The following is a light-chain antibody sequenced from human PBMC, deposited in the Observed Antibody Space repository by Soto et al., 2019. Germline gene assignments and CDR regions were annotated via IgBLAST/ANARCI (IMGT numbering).Light chain of an antibody. J-gene: IGKJ1*01. CDR2: GAS. V-gene: IGKV3-15*01. CDR3: QQYHIWPSWT. Sequence: EIVLTQSPATLSVSLGHSATLSCRASQSVSLSLAWYQMRPGQPPRLLIYGASTRATDIPARFSSSGSGTDFTLTISSLQSEDFAVYFCQQYHIWPSWTFGQGTKVELK. CDR1: QSVSLS.